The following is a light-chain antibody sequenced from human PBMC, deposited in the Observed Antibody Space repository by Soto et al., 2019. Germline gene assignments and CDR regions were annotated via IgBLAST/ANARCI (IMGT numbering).Light chain of an antibody. CDR3: EQAGSFPIT. Sequence: DIQMTQSPSTLSASVGDIVTITCRASQSISSWLAWYQHKPGKAPKLLIFKASTLETGVPSRFSGSGSETEFTLTISSLQPEDFATYYCEQAGSFPITFGQGTRLEIK. CDR2: KAS. J-gene: IGKJ5*01. V-gene: IGKV1-5*03. CDR1: QSISSW.